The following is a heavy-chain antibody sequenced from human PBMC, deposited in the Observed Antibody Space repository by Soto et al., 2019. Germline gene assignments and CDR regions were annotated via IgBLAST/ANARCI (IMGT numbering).Heavy chain of an antibody. CDR2: IIPILGIA. CDR1: GGTFSSYT. Sequence: QVQLVQSGAEVKKPGSSVKVSCKASGGTFSSYTISWVRQAPGQGLEWMGSIIPILGIANYAQKFQGRVTITADKSTSTAYMELSSLRSEDTAVYYCARGATGLGLKWFDPWGQGTLVTVSS. J-gene: IGHJ5*02. V-gene: IGHV1-69*02. D-gene: IGHD1-26*01. CDR3: ARGATGLGLKWFDP.